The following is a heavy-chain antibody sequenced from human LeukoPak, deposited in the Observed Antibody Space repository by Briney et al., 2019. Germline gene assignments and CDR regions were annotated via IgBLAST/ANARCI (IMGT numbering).Heavy chain of an antibody. Sequence: KPGGSLRLSCEAPGFTFSDYYMSWIRQAPGKGLEWVSYISSSSSYTNYADSVKGRFTISRDNSKNTLYLQMNSLRAEDTAVYYCANLFLHITMVRGVIQDAFDIWGQGTMVTVSS. CDR2: ISSSSSYT. J-gene: IGHJ3*02. D-gene: IGHD3-10*01. CDR1: GFTFSDYY. CDR3: ANLFLHITMVRGVIQDAFDI. V-gene: IGHV3-11*06.